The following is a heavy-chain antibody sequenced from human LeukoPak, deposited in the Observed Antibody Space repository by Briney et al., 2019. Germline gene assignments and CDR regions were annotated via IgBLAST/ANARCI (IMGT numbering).Heavy chain of an antibody. D-gene: IGHD6-19*01. CDR1: GGTFSSYA. V-gene: IGHV1-69*04. J-gene: IGHJ4*02. CDR2: IIPILGIA. CDR3: ARVGYSSGKYYFDY. Sequence: GASVKVSCKASGGTFSSYAISWVRQAPGQGLEWMGRIIPILGIANYPQKFQGRVTITADKSTSTAYMELSSLRSEDTAVYYCARVGYSSGKYYFDYWGQGTLVTVSS.